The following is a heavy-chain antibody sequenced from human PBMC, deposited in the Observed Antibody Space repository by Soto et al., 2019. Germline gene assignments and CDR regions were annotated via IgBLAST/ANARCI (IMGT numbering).Heavy chain of an antibody. CDR2: IYSGGTT. Sequence: EVQLVETGGGLIQPGGSLRLSCAASGFIVSSNYMSWVRQAPGKGLEWVSVIYSGGTTYYAGSVKGRFTISRDNSKNTLYLQMNSLRAEDTAVYYCARGCGSYCLDYWGKGTLVTVSS. CDR1: GFIVSSNY. D-gene: IGHD1-26*01. CDR3: ARGCGSYCLDY. J-gene: IGHJ4*02. V-gene: IGHV3-53*02.